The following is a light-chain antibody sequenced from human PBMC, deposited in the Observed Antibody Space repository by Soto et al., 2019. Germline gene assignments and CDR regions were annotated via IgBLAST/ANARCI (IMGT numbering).Light chain of an antibody. J-gene: IGKJ4*01. V-gene: IGKV3-20*01. Sequence: VLTQSPGTLSLSPGERATLSCRASQSVISSYLAWYQQRPGQAPRLLIYGTSSRATGIPDRFSGSGSGTDFTLTISRLEPEDLAVYFCQQFDGSLLTFGGGTKVEIK. CDR1: QSVISSY. CDR2: GTS. CDR3: QQFDGSLLT.